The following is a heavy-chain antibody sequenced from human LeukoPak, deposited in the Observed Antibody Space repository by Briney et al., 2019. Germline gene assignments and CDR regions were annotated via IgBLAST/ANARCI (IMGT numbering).Heavy chain of an antibody. CDR3: ARVRAGLQPAPYDY. J-gene: IGHJ4*02. V-gene: IGHV3-13*01. CDR2: VGTNHDT. D-gene: IGHD6-19*01. CDR1: GFSVSTFD. Sequence: PGGSLRLSCVASGFSVSTFDMYWVRQAAGGGLEWVAAVGTNHDTLYLGSVKGRFTISRDNAKNSLDLQMNSLRAEDTAVYYCARVRAGLQPAPYDYWGQGTLVTVSS.